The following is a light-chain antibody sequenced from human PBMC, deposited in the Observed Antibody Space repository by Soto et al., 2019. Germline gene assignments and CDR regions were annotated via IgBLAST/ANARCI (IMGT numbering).Light chain of an antibody. CDR3: SSYTSSRAYV. CDR1: TSDIGDYNY. Sequence: QSVLTQPASVSGSPGQSITISCTGTTSDIGDYNYVSWYQHLPDKVPKLIISLVSNRPSGVSNRFSGSKSGNTASLTISGLQAEDEGDYYCSSYTSSRAYVFGIGTKV. V-gene: IGLV2-14*01. J-gene: IGLJ1*01. CDR2: LVS.